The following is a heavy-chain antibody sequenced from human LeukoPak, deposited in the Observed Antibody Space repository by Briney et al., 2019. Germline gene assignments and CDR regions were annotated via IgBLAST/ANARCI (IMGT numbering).Heavy chain of an antibody. J-gene: IGHJ4*02. Sequence: SETLSLTCTVSGGSISSYYWSLVRQPPGKGLEWIGCIYDIGNTNYNPSLKSRVTISVDTSKNQFSLKLSSVTAADTAVYYCARHCGAYSFDQWGQGTLVTVSS. CDR3: ARHCGAYSFDQ. D-gene: IGHD4-11*01. V-gene: IGHV4-59*08. CDR2: IYDIGNT. CDR1: GGSISSYY.